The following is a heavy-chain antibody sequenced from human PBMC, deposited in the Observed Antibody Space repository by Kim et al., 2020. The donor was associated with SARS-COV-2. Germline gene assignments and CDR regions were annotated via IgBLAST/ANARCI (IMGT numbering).Heavy chain of an antibody. V-gene: IGHV4-59*08. Sequence: SETLSLTCTVSGGSISSYYWSWIRQPPGKGLEWIGYIYYSGSTNYNPSLKSRVTISVDTSKNQFSLKLSSVTAADTAVYYCARLRKAVAGTGWFDPWGQG. J-gene: IGHJ5*02. CDR2: IYYSGST. CDR1: GGSISSYY. CDR3: ARLRKAVAGTGWFDP. D-gene: IGHD6-19*01.